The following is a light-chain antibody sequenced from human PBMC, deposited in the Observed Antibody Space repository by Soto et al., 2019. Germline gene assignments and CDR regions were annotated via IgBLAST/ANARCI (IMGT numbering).Light chain of an antibody. CDR3: APWDDSLNGVV. Sequence: QPVLTQPPSASGTPGQRVTISCSGSSSNIGSNTVNWYQQLPGTAPKLLIYSNNQRPSGVPDRFSGSKSGTSASLAISGLQSEDEADYYCAPWDDSLNGVVFGGGTKLTVL. CDR1: SSNIGSNT. V-gene: IGLV1-44*01. CDR2: SNN. J-gene: IGLJ2*01.